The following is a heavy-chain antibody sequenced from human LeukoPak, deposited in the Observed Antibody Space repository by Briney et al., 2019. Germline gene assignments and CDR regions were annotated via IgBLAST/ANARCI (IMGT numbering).Heavy chain of an antibody. CDR2: ISSSSSYI. J-gene: IGHJ4*02. V-gene: IGHV3-11*06. D-gene: IGHD5-24*01. Sequence: PGGSLRLSCAASGLTFSDYYMSWIRQAPGKGLEWVSSISSSSSYIYYADSVKGRFTISRDNAKNSLYLQMNSLRADDTTVYYCARAGGMASITDYFDYWGQGTLVTVSS. CDR3: ARAGGMASITDYFDY. CDR1: GLTFSDYY.